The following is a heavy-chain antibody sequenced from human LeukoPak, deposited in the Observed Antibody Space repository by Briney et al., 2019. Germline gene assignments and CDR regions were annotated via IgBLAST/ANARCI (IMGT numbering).Heavy chain of an antibody. CDR2: IIPIFGTA. J-gene: IGHJ3*02. Sequence: ASVKVSCKASGGTFISYAISWVRQAPGQGLEWMGGIIPIFGTANYAQKFQGRVTITTDESTSTAYMELSSLRSEDTAVYYCARDDCNSASAFDIWGQGTMVTVSS. D-gene: IGHD2-21*02. CDR3: ARDDCNSASAFDI. V-gene: IGHV1-69*05. CDR1: GGTFISYA.